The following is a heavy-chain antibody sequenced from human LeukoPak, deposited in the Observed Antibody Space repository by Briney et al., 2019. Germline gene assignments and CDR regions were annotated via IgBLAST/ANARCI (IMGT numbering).Heavy chain of an antibody. V-gene: IGHV5-51*01. D-gene: IGHD2-15*01. J-gene: IGHJ5*02. CDR1: GYSFTSYW. CDR2: IYPGDSAT. Sequence: GESLKISCKISGYSFTSYWIGWVRQMPGKGPEWMGIIYPGDSATRYSPSFQGQVTISADKSISTAYLQWSSLKASDTAMYYCARHDCGGGGCYGWFDPWGQGTLVSVSS. CDR3: ARHDCGGGGCYGWFDP.